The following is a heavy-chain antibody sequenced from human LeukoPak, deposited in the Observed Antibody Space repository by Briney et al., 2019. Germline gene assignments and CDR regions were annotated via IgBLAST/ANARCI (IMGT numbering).Heavy chain of an antibody. Sequence: PSETLSLTCTVSGGSISSYHWSWIRQSPGKGLEWLGYMSYSGSTNYNPSLKSRVTISVDTSKNQFSLKLSSVTAADTAVYYCARVGATYYDILTGHLSHNGADNWFDPWGQGTLVTVSS. V-gene: IGHV4-59*01. D-gene: IGHD3-9*01. J-gene: IGHJ5*02. CDR2: MSYSGST. CDR1: GGSISSYH. CDR3: ARVGATYYDILTGHLSHNGADNWFDP.